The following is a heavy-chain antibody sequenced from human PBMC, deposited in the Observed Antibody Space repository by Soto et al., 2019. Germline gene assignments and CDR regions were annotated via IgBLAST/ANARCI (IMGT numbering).Heavy chain of an antibody. CDR1: GFTFSSYG. Sequence: QVQLVESGGGVVQPGRSLRLSCAASGFTFSSYGMHWVRQAPGKGLEWVAVISYDGSNKYYADSVKGRFTISRDNSKNTRDLQMDSLRAEDTGVYYCAKGTLELLNPTGGMDVWGQGTTVTVSS. CDR2: ISYDGSNK. D-gene: IGHD1-7*01. J-gene: IGHJ6*02. CDR3: AKGTLELLNPTGGMDV. V-gene: IGHV3-30*18.